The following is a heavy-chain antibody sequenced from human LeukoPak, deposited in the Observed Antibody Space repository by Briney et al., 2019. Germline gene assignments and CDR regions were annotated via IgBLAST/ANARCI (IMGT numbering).Heavy chain of an antibody. V-gene: IGHV3-7*01. J-gene: IGHJ4*02. D-gene: IGHD1-14*01. Sequence: GGSLRLSCAASGFTLSGHWMSWVRQAPGKGLEWVANINQGGSDKYYVDSVKGRFTISRDNANNLLYLQMNILRGEDTAVYYCTRDRSRAEDDWGQGTLVTVSS. CDR3: TRDRSRAEDD. CDR1: GFTLSGHW. CDR2: INQGGSDK.